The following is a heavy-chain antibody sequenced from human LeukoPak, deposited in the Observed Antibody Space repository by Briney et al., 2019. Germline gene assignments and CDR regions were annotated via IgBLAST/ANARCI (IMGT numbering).Heavy chain of an antibody. CDR2: INPNSGGT. Sequence: ASVKVSCKASGYTFTGYYMHWVRQAPGQGLEWMGRINPNSGGTNYAQKFQGRVTMTRDTSISTAYMELSRLRSDDTAVYYCARADYYDSSGYSNGDFDYWAREPWSPSPQ. CDR3: ARADYYDSSGYSNGDFDY. D-gene: IGHD3-22*01. J-gene: IGHJ4*02. CDR1: GYTFTGYY. V-gene: IGHV1-2*06.